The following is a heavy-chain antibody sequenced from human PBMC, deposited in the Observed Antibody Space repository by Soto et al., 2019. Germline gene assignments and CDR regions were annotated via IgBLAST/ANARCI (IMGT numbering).Heavy chain of an antibody. CDR3: ATLVRIYDSSGYAYYFDY. D-gene: IGHD3-22*01. CDR1: GYTFFTYD. Sequence: ASVKVSCKASGYTFFTYDISWVRQDPGQGLEWMGWISTYSGDTKYAQKFQGRVTMTTDTSTTTAYMELSSLRSEDTAVYYCATLVRIYDSSGYAYYFDYWGQGTLVTVSS. V-gene: IGHV1-18*01. J-gene: IGHJ4*02. CDR2: ISTYSGDT.